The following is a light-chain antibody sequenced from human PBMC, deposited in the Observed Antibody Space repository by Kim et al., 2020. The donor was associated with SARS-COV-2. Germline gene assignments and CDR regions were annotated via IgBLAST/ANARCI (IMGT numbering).Light chain of an antibody. CDR1: SLRSYY. J-gene: IGLJ1*01. CDR2: GKN. Sequence: ALGQTGRITCHGDSLRSYYASWYQQKPGQAPVLVIYGKNNRPSGIPDRFSGSSSGNTASLTITGAQAEDEADYYCNSRDSSGNHYVFGTGTKVTVL. CDR3: NSRDSSGNHYV. V-gene: IGLV3-19*01.